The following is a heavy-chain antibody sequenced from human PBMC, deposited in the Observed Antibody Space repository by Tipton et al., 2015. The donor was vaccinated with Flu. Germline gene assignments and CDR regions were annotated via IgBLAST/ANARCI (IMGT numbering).Heavy chain of an antibody. CDR2: IHRTGNT. J-gene: IGHJ3*02. V-gene: IGHV4-38-2*02. CDR1: GDSIGSDYY. CDR3: ATVGPRGGGAFDI. D-gene: IGHD2-15*01. Sequence: TLSLTCSVSGDSIGSDYYWGWIREPPGKGLEWIGNIHRTGNTYHNPSLKGRVTISLDRSKNQFSLKLRSVTAADTAVYYCATVGPRGGGAFDIWGQGTLVTVSS.